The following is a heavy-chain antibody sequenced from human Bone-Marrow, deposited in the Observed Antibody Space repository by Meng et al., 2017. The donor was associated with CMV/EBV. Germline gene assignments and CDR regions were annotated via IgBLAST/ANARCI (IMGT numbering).Heavy chain of an antibody. D-gene: IGHD5-18*01. CDR3: ARAPSKQLWLYYFDY. V-gene: IGHV3-66*02. CDR1: GCTVRTNY. J-gene: IGHJ4*02. CDR2: IYNVDNT. Sequence: ASGCTVRTNYMTCVRQAQGKGLEWVSVIYNVDNTYYADSVKGRFNISRDNSKNTLYLQINGLRPEDTAVYYCARAPSKQLWLYYFDYWGQGALVTVSS.